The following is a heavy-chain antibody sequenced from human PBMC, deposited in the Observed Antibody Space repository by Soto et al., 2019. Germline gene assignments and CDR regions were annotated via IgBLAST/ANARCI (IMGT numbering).Heavy chain of an antibody. J-gene: IGHJ4*02. CDR1: GDSINTFY. CDR2: VYYTGST. Sequence: SETLSLTCTVSGDSINTFYWGWMRQSPGKELEWIGYVYYTGSTNYNPSLKSRVTISVDRSKNQFSLKLTSANAADTAVYYCARGRTVRNYADDSSDYFYFFDYWGQGTQVTVSS. V-gene: IGHV4-59*01. D-gene: IGHD3-22*01. CDR3: ARGRTVRNYADDSSDYFYFFDY.